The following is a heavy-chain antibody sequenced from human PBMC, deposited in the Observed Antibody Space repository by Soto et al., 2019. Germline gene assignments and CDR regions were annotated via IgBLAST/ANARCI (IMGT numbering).Heavy chain of an antibody. J-gene: IGHJ5*02. V-gene: IGHV1-2*06. CDR1: GYTFIGYY. CDR3: ARGNAPYCNHISFYIWFDP. Sequence: ALVKVSCKAYGYTFIGYYMHWVRQAPGPGLEWMGRINPKSGGTNYAQKFQGRVTMTRDTSIRTAYMQLSRLRSDDTAVYYCARGNAPYCNHISFYIWFDPWAQGILLAVYS. D-gene: IGHD2-15*01. CDR2: INPKSGGT.